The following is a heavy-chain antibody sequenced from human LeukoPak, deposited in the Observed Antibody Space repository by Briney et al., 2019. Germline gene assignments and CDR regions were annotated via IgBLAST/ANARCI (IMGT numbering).Heavy chain of an antibody. V-gene: IGHV3-7*03. CDR1: GFTFSSYW. CDR2: IKQDGREK. CDR3: ARVHGGSGSYYDRYYFGY. D-gene: IGHD3-10*01. Sequence: GGSLRLSCAASGFTFSSYWMSWVRQAPGKGLEWVANIKQDGREKYYVDSVKGRFTISRDNAKNSLYLQMNNLRAEDTAVYYCARVHGGSGSYYDRYYFGYWGQGTLVTVSS. J-gene: IGHJ4*02.